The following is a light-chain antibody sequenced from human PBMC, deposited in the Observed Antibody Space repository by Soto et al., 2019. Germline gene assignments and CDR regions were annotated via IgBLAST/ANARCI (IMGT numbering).Light chain of an antibody. J-gene: IGKJ5*01. CDR3: QQYGSSLIT. CDR1: QSVSSNQ. Sequence: VLPQSPGTVSCSPWEGASLSCRVSQSVSSNQIAWYQQTHGPTPRLLMYGTSSRAPGIPHRLSGSGPGTDFTLTISRLEPEDFAVYYCQQYGSSLITFGQAPGLEI. CDR2: GTS. V-gene: IGKV3-20*01.